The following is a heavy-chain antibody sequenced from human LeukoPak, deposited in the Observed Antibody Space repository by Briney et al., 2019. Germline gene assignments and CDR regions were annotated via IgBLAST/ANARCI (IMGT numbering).Heavy chain of an antibody. J-gene: IGHJ4*02. V-gene: IGHV4-59*01. CDR1: GGSISTYY. Sequence: SETLSLTCTVSGGSISTYYWSWIRQPPGRGLEWIGYIYYSGSTSYNPSLKSRVTISVDTSKNQFSLKVTSVTAADTAVYYCARDFDLGTTIPGYWGQGTLVTVPS. D-gene: IGHD7-27*01. CDR2: IYYSGST. CDR3: ARDFDLGTTIPGY.